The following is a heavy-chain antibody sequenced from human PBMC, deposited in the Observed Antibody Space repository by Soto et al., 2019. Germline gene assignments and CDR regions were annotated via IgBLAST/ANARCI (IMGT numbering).Heavy chain of an antibody. Sequence: QVQLVQSGAEVKKPGSSVKVSCKASGGTFSSYAISWVRQAPGQGLEWMGGIIPIFGTANYAQKFQGRVTITADESTSTAHMELSSLKTEDTGVYYCARTAAGPGSSRPRIYDYDGMDVWGQGTTVTVSS. J-gene: IGHJ6*02. D-gene: IGHD3-10*01. CDR3: ARTAAGPGSSRPRIYDYDGMDV. CDR1: GGTFSSYA. CDR2: IIPIFGTA. V-gene: IGHV1-69*01.